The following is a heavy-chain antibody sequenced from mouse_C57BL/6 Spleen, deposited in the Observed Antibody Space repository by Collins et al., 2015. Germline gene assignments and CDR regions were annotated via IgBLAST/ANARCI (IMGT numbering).Heavy chain of an antibody. D-gene: IGHD3-2*02. Sequence: QVQLQQSGAELVKPGASVKISCKASGYAFSSYWMNWVKQRPGKGLEWIGQIYPGDGDTNYNGKFKGKATLTADKSSSTAYMQLSSLTSEDSAVYFCARRVDSSGYVWFAYWGQGTLVTVSA. CDR1: GYAFSSYW. V-gene: IGHV1-80*01. J-gene: IGHJ3*01. CDR3: ARRVDSSGYVWFAY. CDR2: IYPGDGDT.